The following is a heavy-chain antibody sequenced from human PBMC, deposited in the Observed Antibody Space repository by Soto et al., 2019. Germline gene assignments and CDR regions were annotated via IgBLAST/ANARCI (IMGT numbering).Heavy chain of an antibody. V-gene: IGHV3-48*03. CDR2: ISSSGSTI. Sequence: PGGSLRLSCAASGFTFSSYEMNWVRQAPGKGLEWVSYISSSGSTIYYADSVKGRFTISRDNAKNSLYLQMNSLRAEDTAVYYCARGGKDYYDSSGYYYDYWGQGTLVTVSS. J-gene: IGHJ4*02. CDR3: ARGGKDYYDSSGYYYDY. CDR1: GFTFSSYE. D-gene: IGHD3-22*01.